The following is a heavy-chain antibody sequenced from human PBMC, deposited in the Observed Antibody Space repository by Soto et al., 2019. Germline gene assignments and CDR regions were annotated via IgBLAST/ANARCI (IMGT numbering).Heavy chain of an antibody. CDR1: GYTFTDYY. V-gene: IGHV1-2*02. CDR2: MNPKSGGA. D-gene: IGHD6-19*01. Sequence: ASVKVSCKTSGYTFTDYYTHWVRQAPGQGLEWMGWMNPKSGGAYFAQKFQGRVTLTRDTSIGTAYIEVNSLTSDDTAVYFCTRENIENSRGLYRAFDIWCQGTTGTVS. CDR3: TRENIENSRGLYRAFDI. J-gene: IGHJ6*02.